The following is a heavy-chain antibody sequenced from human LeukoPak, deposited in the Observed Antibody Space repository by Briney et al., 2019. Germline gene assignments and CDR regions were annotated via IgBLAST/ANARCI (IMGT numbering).Heavy chain of an antibody. J-gene: IGHJ4*02. V-gene: IGHV1-18*01. CDR3: ARVSSSSWYAAIDY. Sequence: GAAVKVSCKASGYTFITYGISWVRQAPGQGVEWMGWISTYSGATNYVQNLQGRVTMTTDTSTTTAYMELRSLRAADTAVYYCARVSSSSWYAAIDYWGRGTLVTVSS. D-gene: IGHD6-13*01. CDR1: GYTFITYG. CDR2: ISTYSGAT.